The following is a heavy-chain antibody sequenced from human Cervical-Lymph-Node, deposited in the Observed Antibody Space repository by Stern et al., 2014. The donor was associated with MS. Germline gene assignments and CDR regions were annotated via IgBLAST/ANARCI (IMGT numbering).Heavy chain of an antibody. J-gene: IGHJ4*02. CDR1: GFTFDDYA. CDR3: AKGPYYYDSSGYWPVDY. Sequence: EVHLVESGGGLVQPGRSLRLSCAASGFTFDDYAMHWVRQAPGKGLEWVSGISWNSGSIGYADSVKGRFTISRDNAKNSLYLQMNSLRAEDTALYYCAKGPYYYDSSGYWPVDYWGQGTLVTVSS. V-gene: IGHV3-9*01. D-gene: IGHD3-22*01. CDR2: ISWNSGSI.